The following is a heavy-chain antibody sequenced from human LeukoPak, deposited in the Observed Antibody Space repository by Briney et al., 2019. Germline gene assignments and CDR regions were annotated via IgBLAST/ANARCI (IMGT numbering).Heavy chain of an antibody. J-gene: IGHJ4*02. Sequence: GRSLRLSCAASGIRFSSYAMTWVRQTPGRGLEWVSVISGSGDSTYYGGSVKGRFTISRDNSKNTLYLQMNSLRAEDTAVYYCARGSAAGDYWGQGTLVTVSS. CDR2: ISGSGDST. V-gene: IGHV3-23*01. D-gene: IGHD3-10*01. CDR1: GIRFSSYA. CDR3: ARGSAAGDY.